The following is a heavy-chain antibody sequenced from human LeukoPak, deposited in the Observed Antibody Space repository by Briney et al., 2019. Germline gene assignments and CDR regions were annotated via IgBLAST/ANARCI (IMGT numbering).Heavy chain of an antibody. CDR2: ISSSGSTI. V-gene: IGHV3-11*01. CDR3: ARDRRGLRYSPGVIDI. J-gene: IGHJ3*02. CDR1: GFTFSDYY. Sequence: GGSLRLSCAASGFTFSDYYMSWIRQAPGKGLEWVSYISSSGSTIYYADSVKGRFTISRDNAKNSLYLQMNSLRAEDTAVYYCARDRRGLRYSPGVIDIWGQGTMVTVSS. D-gene: IGHD3-9*01.